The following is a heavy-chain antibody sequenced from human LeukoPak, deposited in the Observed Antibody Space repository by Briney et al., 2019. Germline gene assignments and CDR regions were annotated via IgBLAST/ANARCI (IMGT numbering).Heavy chain of an antibody. CDR2: IYYSGST. J-gene: IGHJ5*02. Sequence: PSETLSLTCTVSGGSISSSSYYWGWIRQPPGKGLEWIGSIYYSGSTYYNPPLKSRVTISVDTSKNQFSLKLSSVTAADTAVYYCARHYYDSSGSPFLNWFDPWGQGTLVTVSS. CDR3: ARHYYDSSGSPFLNWFDP. CDR1: GGSISSSSYY. D-gene: IGHD3-22*01. V-gene: IGHV4-39*01.